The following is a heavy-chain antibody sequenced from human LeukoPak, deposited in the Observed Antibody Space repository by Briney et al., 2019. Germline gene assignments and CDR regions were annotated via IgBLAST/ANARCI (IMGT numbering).Heavy chain of an antibody. CDR3: ARGDIWFGELQPLDY. CDR2: INSIDATT. D-gene: IGHD3-10*01. V-gene: IGHV1-46*01. CDR1: GYTFINFY. Sequence: GASVKVSCKISGYTFINFYMHWVRQAPGQGLEWMGIINSIDATTSYAQKFQGRVTMTRETSTSTVYMELSSLRSEDTAVYYCARGDIWFGELQPLDYWGQGTLVTVSS. J-gene: IGHJ4*02.